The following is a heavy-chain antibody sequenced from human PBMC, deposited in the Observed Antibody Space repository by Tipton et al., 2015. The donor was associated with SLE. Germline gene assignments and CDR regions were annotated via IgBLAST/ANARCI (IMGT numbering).Heavy chain of an antibody. CDR2: ISHRGNT. V-gene: IGHV4-38-2*01. CDR3: ARLVGGRAARPGYFDY. Sequence: TLSLTCVVSGDSLSSAYFWGWIRQPPGKGLEWIGSISHRGNTYYNPSLKSRLTISVDTSKNQFSLKLNSVTAADTALYYCARLVGGRAARPGYFDYWGQGTLVTVSS. CDR1: GDSLSSAYF. D-gene: IGHD6-6*01. J-gene: IGHJ4*02.